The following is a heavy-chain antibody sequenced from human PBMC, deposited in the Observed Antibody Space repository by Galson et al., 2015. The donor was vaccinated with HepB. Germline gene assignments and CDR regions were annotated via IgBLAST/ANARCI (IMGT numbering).Heavy chain of an antibody. J-gene: IGHJ4*02. Sequence: SVKVSCKASGGTFSSYAISWVRQAPGQGLEWMGGIIPIFGTANYAQKFQGRVTITADESTSTAYMELSSLRSEDTAVYYCARERKTYCGGDCYSWESDYWGQGTLVTVSS. CDR2: IIPIFGTA. D-gene: IGHD2-21*01. CDR3: ARERKTYCGGDCYSWESDY. V-gene: IGHV1-69*13. CDR1: GGTFSSYA.